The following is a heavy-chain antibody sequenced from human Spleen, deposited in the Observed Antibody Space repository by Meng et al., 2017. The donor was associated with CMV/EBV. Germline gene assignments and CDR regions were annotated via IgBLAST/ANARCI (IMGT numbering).Heavy chain of an antibody. D-gene: IGHD6-6*01. CDR3: ASGFSIAARQYYYGMDV. J-gene: IGHJ6*02. CDR1: GYTFTSFG. V-gene: IGHV1-18*01. CDR2: ISGYNGNT. Sequence: ASVKVSCKASGYTFTSFGISWVRQAPGQGLEWMGWISGYNGNTDYTQNLQGRVTMTRDTSTSTVYMELSSLRSEDTAVYYCASGFSIAARQYYYGMDVWGQGTTVTVSS.